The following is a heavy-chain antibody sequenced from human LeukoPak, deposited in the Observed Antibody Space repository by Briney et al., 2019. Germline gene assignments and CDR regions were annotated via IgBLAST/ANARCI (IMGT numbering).Heavy chain of an antibody. J-gene: IGHJ3*02. CDR3: ARMLVSASTFDI. D-gene: IGHD6-13*01. CDR1: GGSFSDYY. Sequence: KASETLSLTCAVYGGSFSDYYWTWIRRPPGKGLEWIGEINHSGSTNYNPSLKSRVTISLDTSKNQFSLKLSSATAADTAVYYCARMLVSASTFDIWGRGTMVTASS. V-gene: IGHV4-34*01. CDR2: INHSGST.